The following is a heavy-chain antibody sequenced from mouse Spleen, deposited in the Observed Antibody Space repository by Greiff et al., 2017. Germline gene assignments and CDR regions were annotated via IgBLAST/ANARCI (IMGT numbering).Heavy chain of an antibody. D-gene: IGHD2-5*01. J-gene: IGHJ4*01. CDR1: GYTFTSYS. V-gene: IGHV1-4*01. CDR3: ARGSNSYDYTMDY. Sequence: VQLQQSGAELVRPGASVKMSCKASGYTFTSYSMHWVKQRPGQGLEWIGYINPSSGYTNYNQKFKDKATLTADKSSSTAYMQLSSLTSEDSAVYFYARGSNSYDYTMDYWGQGTSVTVSS. CDR2: INPSSGYT.